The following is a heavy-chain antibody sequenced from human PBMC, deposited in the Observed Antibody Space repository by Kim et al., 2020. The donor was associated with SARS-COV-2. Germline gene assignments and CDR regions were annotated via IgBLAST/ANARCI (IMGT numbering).Heavy chain of an antibody. CDR3: AGVVGRSRELPDY. D-gene: IGHD1-26*01. Sequence: GGSLRLSCAASGFTFTIYWMNWVRQVPGKGLVWVSRINSDGSSTSYADSVKGRFTISRDNAKNTLYLQMNSLRVEDTAVYYCAGVVGRSRELPDYWGQGTLVTVSS. CDR1: GFTFTIYW. V-gene: IGHV3-74*01. CDR2: INSDGSST. J-gene: IGHJ4*02.